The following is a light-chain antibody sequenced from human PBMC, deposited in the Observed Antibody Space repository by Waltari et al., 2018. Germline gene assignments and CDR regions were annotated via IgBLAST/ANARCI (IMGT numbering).Light chain of an antibody. CDR3: CAYAGSYTYV. CDR1: KRDIVPYSF. J-gene: IGLJ1*01. CDR2: QGN. V-gene: IGLV2-23*01. Sequence: QSALTQPASVSGSPAQSTTLSCSGTKRDIVPYSFCPWYQHHPGKAPKVIIYQGNKRPSGVSNRFSGSKSGNTASLTVSGLQAEDEADYYCCAYAGSYTYVFGGGTKVTV.